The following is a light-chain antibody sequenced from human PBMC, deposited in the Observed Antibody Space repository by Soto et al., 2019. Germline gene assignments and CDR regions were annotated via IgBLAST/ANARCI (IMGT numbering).Light chain of an antibody. V-gene: IGKV3-11*01. CDR2: DAS. CDR1: QSVSSY. CDR3: QQRSNWPPT. J-gene: IGKJ5*01. Sequence: EIVLTQSPSTLSLSPGPRATLSCRASQSVSSYLAWYQQKPGQAPRLLIDDASNRATGIPARCSGSGSGTDFTLTISSLEPEDVAVYYCQQRSNWPPTFGQGTRLEIK.